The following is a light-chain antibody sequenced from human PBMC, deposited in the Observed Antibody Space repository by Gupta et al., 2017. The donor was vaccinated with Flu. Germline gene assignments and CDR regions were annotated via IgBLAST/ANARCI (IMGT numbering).Light chain of an antibody. CDR1: QIINNY. V-gene: IGKV1-39*01. CDR2: AAA. CDR3: QQSFSTPQRT. Sequence: DIHLTQAPSSLSVSVGDRITITRRASQIINNYLNRYQQKPWKAPTLLIYAAANLQSGVTSRFSGSGSGTYFTLTINSLQPADFATNYCQQSFSTPQRTFGRGTRLEIK. J-gene: IGKJ5*01.